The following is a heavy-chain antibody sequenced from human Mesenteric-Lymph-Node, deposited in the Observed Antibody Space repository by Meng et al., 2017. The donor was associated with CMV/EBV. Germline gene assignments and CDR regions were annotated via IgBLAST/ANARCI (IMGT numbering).Heavy chain of an antibody. CDR3: ARDPNWGLQYYFDY. J-gene: IGHJ4*02. D-gene: IGHD7-27*01. CDR1: GFTFSSYT. Sequence: GESLKISCVASGFTFSSYTMNWVRQAPGKGLEWVSAISGSGGSTYYADSVKGRFTISRDNSKNTLYLQMNSLRAEDTAVYYCARDPNWGLQYYFDYWGQGTLVTVSS. CDR2: ISGSGGST. V-gene: IGHV3-23*01.